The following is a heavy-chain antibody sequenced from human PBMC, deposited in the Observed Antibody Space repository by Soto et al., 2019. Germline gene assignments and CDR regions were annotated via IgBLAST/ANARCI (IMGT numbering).Heavy chain of an antibody. J-gene: IGHJ4*02. Sequence: QVQLVESGGGVVQPGRSLRLSCAASGFTFSSYAMHWVRQAPGKGLEWVAVISYDGSNKYYADSVKGRFTISRDNSKNTLYLQMNSLRAEDTAVYYCARWQRPGNFDYWGQGTLVTVSS. D-gene: IGHD3-10*01. CDR3: ARWQRPGNFDY. V-gene: IGHV3-30-3*01. CDR2: ISYDGSNK. CDR1: GFTFSSYA.